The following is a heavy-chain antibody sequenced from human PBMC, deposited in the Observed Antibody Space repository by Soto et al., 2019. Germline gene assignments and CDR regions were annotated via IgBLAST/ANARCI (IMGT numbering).Heavy chain of an antibody. CDR2: IYYSGST. CDR1: GGSISSYY. CDR3: ARGYSYGYDWFDP. Sequence: SETLSLTCTVSGGSISSYYWSWIRQPPGKGLEWIGYIYYSGSTNYNPSLKSRVTISVDTSKNQFSLKLSSVTAADTAVYYCARGYSYGYDWFDPWGQGTLVTVSS. V-gene: IGHV4-59*01. D-gene: IGHD5-18*01. J-gene: IGHJ5*02.